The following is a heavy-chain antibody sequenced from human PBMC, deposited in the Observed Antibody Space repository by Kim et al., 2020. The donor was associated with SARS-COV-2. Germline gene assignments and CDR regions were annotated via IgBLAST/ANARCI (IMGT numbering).Heavy chain of an antibody. J-gene: IGHJ4*02. CDR1: GFTFSSYA. Sequence: GGSLRLSCAASGFTFSSYAMSWVRQAPGKGLEWVSAISGSGGSTYYADSVKGRFTISRDNSKNTLYLQMNSLRAEDTAVYYCAKVPYGDTLRSYYFDYWGQGTLVTVSS. CDR2: ISGSGGST. D-gene: IGHD3-10*01. CDR3: AKVPYGDTLRSYYFDY. V-gene: IGHV3-23*01.